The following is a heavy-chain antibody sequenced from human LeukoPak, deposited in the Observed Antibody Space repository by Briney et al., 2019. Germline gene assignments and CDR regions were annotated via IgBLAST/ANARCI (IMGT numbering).Heavy chain of an antibody. J-gene: IGHJ6*04. D-gene: IGHD3-10*01. CDR1: GFTFSSYE. Sequence: GESLRLSCAASGFTFSSYEMNWDRQAPGKGLEWVSYISSSGSTIYYADSVKGRFTISRDNAKNSLYLQMNSLRAEDTAVYYCARLAYGSGPYGMDVWGKGTTVTVSS. CDR2: ISSSGSTI. V-gene: IGHV3-48*03. CDR3: ARLAYGSGPYGMDV.